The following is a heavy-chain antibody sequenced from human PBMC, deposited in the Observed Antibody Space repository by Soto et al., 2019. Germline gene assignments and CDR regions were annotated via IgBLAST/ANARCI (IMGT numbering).Heavy chain of an antibody. V-gene: IGHV1-69*02. CDR1: GDTFTFYS. J-gene: IGHJ4*02. CDR3: ASSYGSGYRAFDY. D-gene: IGHD3-10*01. CDR2: INPILSMS. Sequence: QVQLVQSGAEVKRPGSSVKVSCKASGDTFTFYSINWVRQAPGLGLEWMGRINPILSMSNYAQRFQGRVTMTADKSTSTAYMELSSLRSAATATYYCASSYGSGYRAFDYWGQGAMVTVSS.